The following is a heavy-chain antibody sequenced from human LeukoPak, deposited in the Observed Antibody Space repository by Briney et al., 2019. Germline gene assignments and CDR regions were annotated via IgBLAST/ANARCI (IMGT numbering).Heavy chain of an antibody. Sequence: GASVKVSCKASGYTFTGYCMHWVRQAPGQGLEWMGWINPNSGGTNYAQKFQGRVTMTRDTSIGTAYMELSRLRSDDTAVYYCARMDGTGYDILTGYYGWGVYYFDYWGQGTLVTVSS. V-gene: IGHV1-2*02. CDR3: ARMDGTGYDILTGYYGWGVYYFDY. CDR2: INPNSGGT. CDR1: GYTFTGYC. J-gene: IGHJ4*02. D-gene: IGHD3-9*01.